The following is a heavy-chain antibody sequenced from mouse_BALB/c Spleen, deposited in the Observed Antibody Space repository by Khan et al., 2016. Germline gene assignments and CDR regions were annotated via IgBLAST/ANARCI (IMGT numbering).Heavy chain of an antibody. D-gene: IGHD1-1*01. Sequence: EVQLQESGPGLVKPSQSLSLTCTVTGYSITSDYAWNWIRQFPGNQLEWMGYISYSGITSYNPSLKSRISITRDTSKNQFFLQLNSVTAEDTATXSCARGRSCFFDFWGQGTTLTVSS. CDR2: ISYSGIT. V-gene: IGHV3-2*02. CDR1: GYSITSDYA. CDR3: ARGRSCFFDF. J-gene: IGHJ2*01.